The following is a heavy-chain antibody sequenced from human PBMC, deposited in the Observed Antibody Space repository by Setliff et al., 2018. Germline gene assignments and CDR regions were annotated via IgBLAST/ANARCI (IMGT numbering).Heavy chain of an antibody. D-gene: IGHD3-16*01. V-gene: IGHV1-2*04. CDR3: ARSDHLVVDGFDV. J-gene: IGHJ3*01. Sequence: ASVKVSCKDSGYTFSTYDINWVRQATGQGLEWMGWINPNSGGTNYAQKFQGWVTMTRDTSISTAYMELSRLTSDDMAVYFCARSDHLVVDGFDVWGQGTMVTVSS. CDR1: GYTFSTYD. CDR2: INPNSGGT.